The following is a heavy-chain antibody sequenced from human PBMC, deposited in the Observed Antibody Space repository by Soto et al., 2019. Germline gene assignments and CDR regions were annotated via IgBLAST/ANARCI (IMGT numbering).Heavy chain of an antibody. D-gene: IGHD3-9*01. V-gene: IGHV4-59*01. Sequence: TWSVADGSSVGFDGRWIRQQTGKGLEWIGNIYYSGSTNYNPSLKSRVTISVDTSKNQFSLKLSSVTAADTAVYYCACSHNDDKRSGITLLAFWGQGTLVTVSS. J-gene: IGHJ1*01. CDR3: ACSHNDDKRSGITLLAF. CDR1: DGSSVGFD. CDR2: IYYSGST.